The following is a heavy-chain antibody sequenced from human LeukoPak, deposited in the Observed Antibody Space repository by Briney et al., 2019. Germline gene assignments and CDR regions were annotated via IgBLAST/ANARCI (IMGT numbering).Heavy chain of an antibody. Sequence: SETLSLTCTVSGGSISSYYWSWIRQPPGKELEWIGYIYTSGSTNYNPSLKSRVTISVDTSKNQFSLKLSSVTAADTAVYYCVRATTGTTRLYYYYYMDVWGKGTTVTVSS. D-gene: IGHD1-1*01. V-gene: IGHV4-4*09. J-gene: IGHJ6*03. CDR3: VRATTGTTRLYYYYYMDV. CDR2: IYTSGST. CDR1: GGSISSYY.